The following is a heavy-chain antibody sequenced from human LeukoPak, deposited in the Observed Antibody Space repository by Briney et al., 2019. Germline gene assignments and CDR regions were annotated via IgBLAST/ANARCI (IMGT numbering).Heavy chain of an antibody. D-gene: IGHD6-13*01. Sequence: ASVKVSCKVSGYTLTELSMHWVRQAPGKGLEWMGGFDPEDGETIYAQKFQGRVTMTEDTSTDTAYMELSSLRSEDTAVYYCATHLAAAATRWFDPWGQGTLVTVSS. CDR2: FDPEDGET. CDR1: GYTLTELS. J-gene: IGHJ5*02. CDR3: ATHLAAAATRWFDP. V-gene: IGHV1-24*01.